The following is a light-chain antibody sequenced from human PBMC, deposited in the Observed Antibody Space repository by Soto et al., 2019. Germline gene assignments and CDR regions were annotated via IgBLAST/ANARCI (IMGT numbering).Light chain of an antibody. CDR1: QSVSSSY. CDR2: GAS. V-gene: IGKV3-20*01. CDR3: QQYGSSPLT. Sequence: DIVLTPSPGTLSLSPGERATLSCRASQSVSSSYLAWYQQKPGQAPRLLIYGASSRATGIPDRFSGSGSGTDFTLTISRLEPEDFAVYYCQQYGSSPLTFGQGTKLEI. J-gene: IGKJ2*01.